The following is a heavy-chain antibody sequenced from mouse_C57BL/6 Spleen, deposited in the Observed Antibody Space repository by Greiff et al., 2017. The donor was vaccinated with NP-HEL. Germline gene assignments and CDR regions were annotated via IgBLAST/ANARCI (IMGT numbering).Heavy chain of an antibody. CDR2: INPSSGYT. CDR3: ARTIVTTKGNYYAMDY. D-gene: IGHD2-5*01. V-gene: IGHV1-4*01. Sequence: QVQLQQSGAELARPGASVKMSCKASGYTFTSYTMHWVKQRPGQGLEWIGYINPSSGYTKYNQKFKDKATLTADKSSSTAYMQLSSLTSEDSAVYYCARTIVTTKGNYYAMDYWGQGTSVTVSS. J-gene: IGHJ4*01. CDR1: GYTFTSYT.